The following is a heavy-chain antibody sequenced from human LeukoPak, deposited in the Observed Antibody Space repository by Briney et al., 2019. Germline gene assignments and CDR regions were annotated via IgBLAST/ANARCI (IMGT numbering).Heavy chain of an antibody. J-gene: IGHJ1*01. V-gene: IGHV3-21*01. CDR3: ARSDPQYYYDSSGYSYPLEFFQH. CDR1: GFTFSSYS. Sequence: PGGSLRLSCAASGFTFSSYSMNWVHQAPGKGLEWVSSISSSSSYIYYADSVKGRFTISRDNAKNSLYLQMNSLRGEDTAVYYCARSDPQYYYDSSGYSYPLEFFQHWGQGTLVTVSS. CDR2: ISSSSSYI. D-gene: IGHD3-22*01.